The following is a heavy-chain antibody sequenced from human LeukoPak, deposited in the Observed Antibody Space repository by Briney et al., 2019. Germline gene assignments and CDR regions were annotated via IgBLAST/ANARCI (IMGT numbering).Heavy chain of an antibody. D-gene: IGHD2-21*02. CDR3: ADLPLKYCGGDCYSPRGS. CDR1: GGTFSSYA. CDR2: IIPIFGTA. V-gene: IGHV1-69*13. Sequence: GASVKVSCKASGGTFSSYAISWVRQAPGQGLEWMGGIIPIFGTANYAQKFQGRVTITADESTSTAYMELSSLRSEDTAVYYCADLPLKYCGGDCYSPRGSWGQGTLVTVSS. J-gene: IGHJ4*02.